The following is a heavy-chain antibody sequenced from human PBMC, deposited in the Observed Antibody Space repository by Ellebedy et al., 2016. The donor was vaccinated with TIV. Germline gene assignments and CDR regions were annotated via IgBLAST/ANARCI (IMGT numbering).Heavy chain of an antibody. CDR3: ARQEGDYYYYYMDV. Sequence: SETLSLXXAVYGGSFSGYYWSWIRQPPGKGLEWIGEINHSGSTNSNPSLKSRVTISVDTSKNQFSLKLSSVTAADTAVYYCARQEGDYYYYYMDVWGKGTTVTVSS. CDR2: INHSGST. J-gene: IGHJ6*03. V-gene: IGHV4-34*01. CDR1: GGSFSGYY.